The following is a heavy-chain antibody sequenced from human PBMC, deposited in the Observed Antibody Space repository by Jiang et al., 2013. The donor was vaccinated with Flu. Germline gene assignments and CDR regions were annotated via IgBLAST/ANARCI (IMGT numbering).Heavy chain of an antibody. J-gene: IGHJ4*02. CDR2: INPNSGGT. D-gene: IGHD2-15*01. Sequence: KVSCKASGYTFTGYYMHWVRQAPGQGLEWMGWINPNSGGTNYAQKFQGWVTMTRDTSISTAYMELSSLRSEDTAVYYCARGLVVVATINPFDYWGQGTLVTVSS. V-gene: IGHV1-2*04. CDR3: ARGLVVVATINPFDY. CDR1: GYTFTGYY.